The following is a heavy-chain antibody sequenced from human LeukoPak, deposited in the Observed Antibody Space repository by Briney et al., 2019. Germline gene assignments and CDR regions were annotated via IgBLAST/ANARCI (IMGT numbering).Heavy chain of an antibody. J-gene: IGHJ6*03. D-gene: IGHD4-23*01. CDR3: ARGRWHDYGGDSENYYSMAV. CDR1: GYTFRGYY. V-gene: IGHV1-2*02. Sequence: ASVKVSCKASGYTFRGYYMHWVRQPPGQELEWMGWINTNSGDTNHAQKFQGRVTMTRDSSITTAYLELSRLTYDDTAVYYCARGRWHDYGGDSENYYSMAVWGQGTMVTVSS. CDR2: INTNSGDT.